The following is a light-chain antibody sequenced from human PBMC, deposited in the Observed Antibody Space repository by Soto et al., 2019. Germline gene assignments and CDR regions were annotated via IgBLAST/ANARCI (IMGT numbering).Light chain of an antibody. CDR2: DVS. V-gene: IGLV2-14*01. CDR3: SSYISSTTFDV. J-gene: IGLJ1*01. CDR1: SSDVGAYNF. Sequence: QAVLTQPASVSGSPGQSITISCTGTSSDVGAYNFVSWYQQHPGKAPKLMIYDVSNRPSGVSNRFSGSKSGNTASLTISGLQAEDEADYYCSSYISSTTFDVFGSGTKLTVL.